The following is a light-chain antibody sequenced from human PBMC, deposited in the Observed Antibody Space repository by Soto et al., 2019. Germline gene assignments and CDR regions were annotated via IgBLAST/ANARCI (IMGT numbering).Light chain of an antibody. Sequence: DNKLNQSPSSLSAXVGDXGTIXXRASQSMGSWLAWYRQKPGKAPKLLIYKASSLESRVPSRFSGSRSATEFTLTISGLQSDDFATYYCQQYKDYVWTHSQGTELDIK. CDR1: QSMGSW. CDR2: KAS. J-gene: IGKJ1*01. V-gene: IGKV1-5*03. CDR3: QQYKDYVWT.